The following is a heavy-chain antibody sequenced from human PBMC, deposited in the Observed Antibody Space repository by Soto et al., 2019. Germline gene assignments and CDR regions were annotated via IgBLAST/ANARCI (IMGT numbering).Heavy chain of an antibody. J-gene: IGHJ4*02. CDR1: SGSISSSNW. Sequence: QVQLQESGPGLVKPSGTLSLTCAVSSGSISSSNWWSWVRQPPGKGLEWIGEIYHSGSTNYNPSLKSRVTISVDKSKNQFSLKLSSVTAADTAVYYCARVRRSSGWLPRGYFDYWGQGTLVTVSS. CDR2: IYHSGST. D-gene: IGHD6-19*01. CDR3: ARVRRSSGWLPRGYFDY. V-gene: IGHV4-4*02.